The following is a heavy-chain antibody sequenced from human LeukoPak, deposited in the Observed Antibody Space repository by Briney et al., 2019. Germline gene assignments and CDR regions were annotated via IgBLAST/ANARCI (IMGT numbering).Heavy chain of an antibody. D-gene: IGHD5/OR15-5a*01. CDR1: TFSVCIFA. CDR2: IIGNGRNI. V-gene: IGHV3-23*01. Sequence: QTAGSLTLSGAGSTFSVCIFAWNWVRQGQGMGLEGFSLIIGNGRNIRYADSVKGRFTISRDNCKNILYLQMNSLRAEDTAVYFCAKDLTPDGLYELDSWGQGTLVTVSS. J-gene: IGHJ4*02. CDR3: AKDLTPDGLYELDS.